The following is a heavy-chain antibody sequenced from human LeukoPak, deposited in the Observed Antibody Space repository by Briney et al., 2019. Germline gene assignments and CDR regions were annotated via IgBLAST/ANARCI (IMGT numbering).Heavy chain of an antibody. CDR2: IKQDGSEK. J-gene: IGHJ5*02. D-gene: IGHD3-22*01. CDR1: GFTFSSYW. Sequence: PGGSLRLSCAASGFTFSSYWVSWVRQAPGKGLEWVANIKQDGSEKYYVDSVKGRFTISRDNAKNSLYLQMNSLRAEDTAVYYCASGGESSAYYYDSSGYYEPPWGRGTLVTVSS. CDR3: ASGGESSAYYYDSSGYYEPP. V-gene: IGHV3-7*01.